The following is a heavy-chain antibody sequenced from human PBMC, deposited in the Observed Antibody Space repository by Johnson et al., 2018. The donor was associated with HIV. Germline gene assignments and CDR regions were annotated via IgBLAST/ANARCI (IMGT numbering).Heavy chain of an antibody. Sequence: QVQLVESGGGLVQPGGSLRLSCAASGFTFSSYAMSWVRQAPGKGLEWVAFIRYDGSDKYYADSVKGRVTISRDNSKNTLYLQMNSLRVEDTAVYYCAREDSAFDIWGQGTMVTVSS. V-gene: IGHV3-30*02. CDR3: AREDSAFDI. CDR2: IRYDGSDK. J-gene: IGHJ3*02. CDR1: GFTFSSYA.